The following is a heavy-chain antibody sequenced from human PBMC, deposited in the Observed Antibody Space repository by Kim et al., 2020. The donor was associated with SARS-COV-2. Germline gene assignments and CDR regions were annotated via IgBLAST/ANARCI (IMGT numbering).Heavy chain of an antibody. CDR3: ARAWVTYDAFDI. D-gene: IGHD3-16*01. V-gene: IGHV3-74*01. CDR1: GFTFSSYW. J-gene: IGHJ3*02. CDR2: INSDGSRT. Sequence: GGSLRLSCAASGFTFSSYWMHWVRQAPGKGLVWVSRINSDGSRTSYADSVKGRFTISRDYAKNTLYLQMNSLRAEDTAVYYCARAWVTYDAFDIWGQGTIVTVSS.